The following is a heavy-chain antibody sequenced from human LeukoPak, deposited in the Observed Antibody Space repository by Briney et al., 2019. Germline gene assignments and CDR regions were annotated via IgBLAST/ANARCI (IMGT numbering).Heavy chain of an antibody. Sequence: GGSLRLSCEASGFVFGHSWMSWVRQAPGKGLEWVANINLDGSEINYLDSLTGRLTISRDNAKDSLYLQMNGLRAEDTAVYFCVRDRGYSTFDYWGQGALVTVSS. J-gene: IGHJ4*02. V-gene: IGHV3-7*03. CDR1: GFVFGHSW. D-gene: IGHD3-22*01. CDR2: INLDGSEI. CDR3: VRDRGYSTFDY.